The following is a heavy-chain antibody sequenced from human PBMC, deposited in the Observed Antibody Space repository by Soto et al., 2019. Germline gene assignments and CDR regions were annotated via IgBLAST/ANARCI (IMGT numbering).Heavy chain of an antibody. V-gene: IGHV3-23*01. CDR2: VTGSGGQI. J-gene: IGHJ5*02. D-gene: IGHD2-21*01. CDR1: GFTISTFA. CDR3: AKDAVYKDGLWLMDS. Sequence: VSLRLSCAASGFTISTFAMTWVRQAPGKGLECVSGVTGSGGQIHYADSVKGRFTISKDNSKNTLYLQMSNLREEDTALYYCAKDAVYKDGLWLMDSWGQGTLVTVSS.